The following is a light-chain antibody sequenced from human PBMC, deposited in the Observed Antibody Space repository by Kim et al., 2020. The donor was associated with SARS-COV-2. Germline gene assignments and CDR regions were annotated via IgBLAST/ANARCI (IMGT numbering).Light chain of an antibody. CDR1: KLGHKY. J-gene: IGLJ3*02. Sequence: SVAQGQPASIPCSGDKLGHKYVEWYQQKPGQSPVVVIYQDNKRPSGIPERFSGSNSGNTVTLTISGSQAVDEADYYCQAWDTSTVVFGGGTQLTVL. V-gene: IGLV3-1*01. CDR2: QDN. CDR3: QAWDTSTVV.